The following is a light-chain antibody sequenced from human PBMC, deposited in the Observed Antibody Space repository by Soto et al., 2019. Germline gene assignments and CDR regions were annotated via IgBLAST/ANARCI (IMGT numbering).Light chain of an antibody. CDR3: QQYGSSPPFT. V-gene: IGKV3-20*01. CDR1: QIFSSSY. CDR2: GAS. Sequence: EIVLTQSPGTLSLSPGERATLSCRASQIFSSSYLAWYQQKPGQAPRLLIYGASSRATGIPDRFSGSGSGTDFTLTISRLEPEDFAVYFCQQYGSSPPFTFGQGTKVDIK. J-gene: IGKJ2*01.